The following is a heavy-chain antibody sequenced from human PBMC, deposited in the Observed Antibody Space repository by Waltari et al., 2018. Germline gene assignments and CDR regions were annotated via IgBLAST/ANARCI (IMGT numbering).Heavy chain of an antibody. J-gene: IGHJ5*02. Sequence: QVQLVQSGAEVKKPGPSAKVSCRGSGYSLAASALHWARQAPGKGLEWLGGFDPEYGEAVYAQEFQGRVTMTEDTSKDTAYMELSSLTYEDTAVYYCTRDRVGYCSGGTCYSRWFDPWGQGTLVTVSS. CDR1: GYSLAASA. CDR2: FDPEYGEA. CDR3: TRDRVGYCSGGTCYSRWFDP. V-gene: IGHV1-24*01. D-gene: IGHD2-15*01.